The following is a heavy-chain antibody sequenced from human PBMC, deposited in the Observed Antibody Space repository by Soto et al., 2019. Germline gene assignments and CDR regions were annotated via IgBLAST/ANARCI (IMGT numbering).Heavy chain of an antibody. Sequence: QVQLVQSGAEVKKPGASVKVSCKASGYTFTSYGISWVRQAPGQGLEWMGWISAYNGNTNYAQKLQGIVTMTTDTTTSTAKMEMRRLRSNDTAVYYCAREATPVDYINLYFHDWGQGTLVTISP. CDR3: AREATPVDYINLYFHD. V-gene: IGHV1-18*01. CDR2: ISAYNGNT. J-gene: IGHJ4*02. CDR1: GYTFTSYG. D-gene: IGHD4-4*01.